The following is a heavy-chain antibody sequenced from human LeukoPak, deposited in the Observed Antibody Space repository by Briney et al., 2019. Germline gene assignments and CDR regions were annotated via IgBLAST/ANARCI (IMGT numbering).Heavy chain of an antibody. V-gene: IGHV5-51*01. Sequence: AGESLKISCQGLGSSFTMYWIGWVRQLPGKGLEWMAIIYPGDSDTRYSPSFQGQVTISADKSTSTAYLQWNSLKASDTAMYYCARHMGSYYYGMDVWGPGTTVTVSS. CDR2: IYPGDSDT. D-gene: IGHD3-10*01. CDR3: ARHMGSYYYGMDV. J-gene: IGHJ6*01. CDR1: GSSFTMYW.